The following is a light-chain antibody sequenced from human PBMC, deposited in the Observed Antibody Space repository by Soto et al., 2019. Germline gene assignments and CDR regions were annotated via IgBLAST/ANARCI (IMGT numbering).Light chain of an antibody. Sequence: QTVVTQESSFSVSPGGTVTLTCGLTSGSVSTNYHPSWYQQTPGQAPRTLIHSTNTRSSGVPDRFSGSILGNKAALTITGAQADDQSDYYCVLYMGSGIWMFGGGTKLTVL. CDR3: VLYMGSGIWM. CDR2: STN. V-gene: IGLV8-61*01. CDR1: SGSVSTNYH. J-gene: IGLJ3*02.